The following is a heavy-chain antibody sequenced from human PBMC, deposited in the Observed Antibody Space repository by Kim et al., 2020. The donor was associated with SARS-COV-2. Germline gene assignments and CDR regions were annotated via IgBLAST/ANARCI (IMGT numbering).Heavy chain of an antibody. CDR3: ARDDDFWSGYHPLKDYYYGMDV. J-gene: IGHJ6*02. V-gene: IGHV1-69*13. D-gene: IGHD3-3*01. Sequence: SVKVSCKASGGTFSSYAISWVRQAPGQGLEWMGGIIPIFGTANYAQKFQGRVTITADESTSTAYMELSSLRSEDTAVYYCARDDDFWSGYHPLKDYYYGMDVWGQGTTVTVSS. CDR2: IIPIFGTA. CDR1: GGTFSSYA.